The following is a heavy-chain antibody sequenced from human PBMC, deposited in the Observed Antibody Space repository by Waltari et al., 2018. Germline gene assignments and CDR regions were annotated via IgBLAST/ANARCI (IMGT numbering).Heavy chain of an antibody. D-gene: IGHD1-26*01. J-gene: IGHJ6*03. CDR3: ARGVGATLYYYYMDV. CDR1: GGSISSSSYD. CDR2: IYYSGST. V-gene: IGHV4-39*07. Sequence: QLQLQESGPGLVKPSETLSLTCTVSGGSISSSSYDWGWIRQPPGKGLEWIGSIYYSGSTYYNPSLKSRVTISVDTSKNQFSLKLSSVTAADTAVYYCARGVGATLYYYYMDVWGKGTTVTISS.